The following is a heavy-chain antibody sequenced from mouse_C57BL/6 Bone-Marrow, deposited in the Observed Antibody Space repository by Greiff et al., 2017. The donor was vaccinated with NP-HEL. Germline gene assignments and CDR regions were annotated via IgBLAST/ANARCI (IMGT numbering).Heavy chain of an antibody. CDR1: GYTFTSYW. CDR3: ARGEFRILRYGFDY. CDR2: IYPSDSET. D-gene: IGHD2-14*01. V-gene: IGHV1-61*01. Sequence: QVQLQQPGAELVRPGSSVKLSCKASGYTFTSYWMDWVKQRPGQGLEWIGNIYPSDSETHYNQKFKDKATLTVDKSSSTAYMQLSSLTSEDSAVYYCARGEFRILRYGFDYWGQGTTLTVSS. J-gene: IGHJ2*01.